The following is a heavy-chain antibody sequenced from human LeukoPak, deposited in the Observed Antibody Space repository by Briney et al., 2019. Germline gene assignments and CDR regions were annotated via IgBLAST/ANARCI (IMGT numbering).Heavy chain of an antibody. CDR2: ISYDGSNT. CDR3: ARSFSGSYPDFDY. J-gene: IGHJ4*02. CDR1: GFIFRSYA. V-gene: IGHV3-30*04. Sequence: PGRSLRLSCAASGFIFRSYAMHWVRQAPGKGLEWVTLISYDGSNTYYADSVKGRFTISRGNSKNTLYLQMNSLRVEDTAVYYCARSFSGSYPDFDYWGQGALVTVSS. D-gene: IGHD1-26*01.